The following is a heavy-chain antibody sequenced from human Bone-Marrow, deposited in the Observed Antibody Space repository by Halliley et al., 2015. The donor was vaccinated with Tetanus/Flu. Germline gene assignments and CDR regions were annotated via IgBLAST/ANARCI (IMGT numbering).Heavy chain of an antibody. CDR3: ARRPFGDGYNLGTFDH. V-gene: IGHV5-51*03. D-gene: IGHD1-1*01. J-gene: IGHJ4*02. CDR2: VYPGDSNV. CDR1: GYTFSNYW. Sequence: QLVQFGAEMRKPGESLKISCKASGYTFSNYWLGWVRQMPGKGLEWMGIVYPGDSNVRYSPSFQGQVTFSVDKSTSTAYLQWRSLKASDTAMYYCARRPFGDGYNLGTFDHWGQGTLVTVSA.